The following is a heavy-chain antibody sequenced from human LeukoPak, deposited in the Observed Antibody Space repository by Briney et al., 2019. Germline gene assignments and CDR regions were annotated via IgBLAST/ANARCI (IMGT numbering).Heavy chain of an antibody. J-gene: IGHJ6*02. D-gene: IGHD4-23*01. CDR3: ARHEPVITLSSYYYGMDV. CDR1: GFTFSTYS. V-gene: IGHV3-21*01. CDR2: ISTSSTYI. Sequence: GGSLRLSCAASGFTFSTYSMNWVRQAPGKGLEWVSSISTSSTYIYYADSVKGGFTISRDNAKNSLYLQMNSLRAEDTAVYYCARHEPVITLSSYYYGMDVWGPGTTVTVSS.